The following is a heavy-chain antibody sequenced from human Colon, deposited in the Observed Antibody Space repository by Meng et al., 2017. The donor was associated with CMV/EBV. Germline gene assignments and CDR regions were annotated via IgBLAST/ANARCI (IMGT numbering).Heavy chain of an antibody. D-gene: IGHD1-1*01. Sequence: GESLKISCAASGFALSSYWMSWVRQAPGKGLEWVANINQDGNEKYYVDSVKGRFTASRDNAKNSLYLQMSSLRVEDTAVYYCAKGNDRYPYGRGYFDQWGQGTLVTVSS. CDR2: INQDGNEK. J-gene: IGHJ4*02. CDR1: GFALSSYW. V-gene: IGHV3-7*01. CDR3: AKGNDRYPYGRGYFDQ.